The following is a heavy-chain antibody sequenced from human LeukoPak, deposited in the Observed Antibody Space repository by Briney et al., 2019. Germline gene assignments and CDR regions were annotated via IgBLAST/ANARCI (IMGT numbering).Heavy chain of an antibody. V-gene: IGHV3-23*01. Sequence: GGSLRLSCAASGFTFSIYAMSWVRQAPGKGLEWVSAITSSGGSTYYADSVKGRFTISRDNSKDTLYLQMNSLRAEDTAVYYCAKDLFADSGDWSWGQGTLVTVSS. CDR3: AKDLFADSGDWS. CDR1: GFTFSIYA. D-gene: IGHD2-21*01. CDR2: ITSSGGST. J-gene: IGHJ4*02.